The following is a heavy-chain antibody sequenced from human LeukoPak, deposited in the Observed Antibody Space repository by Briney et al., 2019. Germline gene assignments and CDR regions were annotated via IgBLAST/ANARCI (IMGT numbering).Heavy chain of an antibody. CDR2: INHSGST. CDR1: GGSFSGYY. V-gene: IGHV4-34*01. D-gene: IGHD3-9*01. CDR3: ARSRLRRVLRYFDWLPSFDP. Sequence: KPSETLSLTCAVYGGSFSGYYWSWIRQPPGKGLEWIGEINHSGSTNYNPSLKSRVTISVDTSKNQFSLKLSSVTAADTAVYYCARSRLRRVLRYFDWLPSFDPWGQGTLVTVSS. J-gene: IGHJ5*02.